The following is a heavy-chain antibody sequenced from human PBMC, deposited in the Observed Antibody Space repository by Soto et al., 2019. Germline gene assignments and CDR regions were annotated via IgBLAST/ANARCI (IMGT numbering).Heavy chain of an antibody. V-gene: IGHV5-51*01. J-gene: IGHJ4*02. CDR2: IYPGDSAT. D-gene: IGHD6-13*01. CDR3: ARHPCNSCAIDY. CDR1: GYRFTSYW. Sequence: GEPLKISCKGSGYRFTSYWIGWVRQMPGKGLEWMGIIYPGDSATRYSPSFQGQVTISADKSISTTYLQWSSLRAADTAMYYCARHPCNSCAIDYWGQGTMVTVSS.